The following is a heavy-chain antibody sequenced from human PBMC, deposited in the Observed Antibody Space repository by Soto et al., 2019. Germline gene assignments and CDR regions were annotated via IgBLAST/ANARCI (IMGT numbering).Heavy chain of an antibody. CDR2: IKQDGSSK. J-gene: IGHJ4*02. V-gene: IGHV3-7*05. D-gene: IGHD2-15*01. Sequence: EVQLVESGGGLVQPGGSLRLSCAASGFSFTSYWMSWVRQAPGKGLEWVANIKQDGSSKYYVDSVKGRFTVSRDNAMSSIYPTMASLRAVGTAVYRCVILRFRTLEGDFDSWGQGTLVIVSS. CDR1: GFSFTSYW. CDR3: VILRFRTLEGDFDS.